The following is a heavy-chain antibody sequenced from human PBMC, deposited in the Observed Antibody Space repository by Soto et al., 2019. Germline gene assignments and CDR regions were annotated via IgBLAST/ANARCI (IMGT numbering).Heavy chain of an antibody. D-gene: IGHD6-13*01. CDR3: ARAIAAAGTDAFDI. CDR1: GFTFSYYY. CDR2: ISSSGSTI. Sequence: GGSLRLSCAASGFTFSYYYMSWIRQSPGKGLEWVSYISSSGSTIYYADSVKGRFTISRDNAKNSLYLQMNSLRAEDTAVYYCARAIAAAGTDAFDIWGQGTMVTVSS. V-gene: IGHV3-11*01. J-gene: IGHJ3*02.